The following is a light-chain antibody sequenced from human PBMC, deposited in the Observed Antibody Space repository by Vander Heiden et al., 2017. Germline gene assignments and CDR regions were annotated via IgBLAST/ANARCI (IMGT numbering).Light chain of an antibody. V-gene: IGKV4-1*01. Sequence: DIVMTQSPDSLAVSLGERATINCKSSQTILDSTNNCNYLAWYQQKPGQPPKLLIYWASTRGSGVPDRFSGSGSGTDFTLTISNLQAEDVAVYYCQQYYSTPRAFGQGTKVEIK. CDR1: QTILDSTNNCNY. CDR2: WAS. CDR3: QQYYSTPRA. J-gene: IGKJ1*01.